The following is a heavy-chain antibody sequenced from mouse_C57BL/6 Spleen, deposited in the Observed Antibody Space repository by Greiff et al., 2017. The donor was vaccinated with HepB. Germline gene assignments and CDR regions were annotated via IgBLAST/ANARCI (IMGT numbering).Heavy chain of an antibody. CDR2: INPNNGGT. CDR1: GYTFTDYY. V-gene: IGHV1-26*01. D-gene: IGHD1-1*01. CDR3: ARGYYCSSYFYAMDY. J-gene: IGHJ4*01. Sequence: EVQLQQSGPELVKPGASVKISCKASGYTFTDYYMNWVKQSHGKSLEWIGDINPNNGGTSYNQKFKGKSTLTVDKSSSTAYMELRSLTSEDSAVYYCARGYYCSSYFYAMDYWGQGTSVTVSS.